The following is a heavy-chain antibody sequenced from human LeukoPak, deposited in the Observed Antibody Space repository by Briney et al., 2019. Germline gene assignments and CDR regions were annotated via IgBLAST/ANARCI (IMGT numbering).Heavy chain of an antibody. CDR2: IYYSGST. CDR3: ARRGCIGGYCSSGWFDP. D-gene: IGHD2-2*01. CDR1: GVSISSYY. J-gene: IGHJ5*02. Sequence: AEPLSLTCTVSGVSISSYYWIWIRQPPGKGLVWIGYIYYSGSTNYNPSLKSRVTISVDTSKNQFSLKLSSVTAADTGVYYCARRGCIGGYCSSGWFDPWGQGTLVTVSS. V-gene: IGHV4-59*08.